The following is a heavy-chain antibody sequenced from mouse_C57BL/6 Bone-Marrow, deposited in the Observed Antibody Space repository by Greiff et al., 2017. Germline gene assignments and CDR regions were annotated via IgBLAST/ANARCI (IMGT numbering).Heavy chain of an antibody. CDR2: IDPSDSET. V-gene: IGHV1-52*01. CDR3: ARGAYYSKNFDY. J-gene: IGHJ2*01. CDR1: GYTFTSYW. Sequence: VQLQQPGAELVRPGSSVKLSCKASGYTFTSYWMHWVKQRPIQGLEWIGNIDPSDSETHYNQKFKDKATLTVDKSSSTAYMQLSSLTSEDSAVYYCARGAYYSKNFDYWGQGTTLTVSS. D-gene: IGHD2-5*01.